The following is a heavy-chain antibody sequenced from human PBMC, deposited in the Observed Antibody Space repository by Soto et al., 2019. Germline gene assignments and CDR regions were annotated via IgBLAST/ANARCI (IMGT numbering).Heavy chain of an antibody. J-gene: IGHJ5*02. CDR1: GESIVGMFP. CDR3: ARTDPVGYYPHLAQRNPDP. D-gene: IGHD3-22*01. V-gene: IGHV4-38-2*01. Sequence: SEALSRTGEGSGESIVGMFPWAWLRQPPGRSLEWIACIFHTGTTYYTPSLKSRVTLSVDTSKDQFSLRLGSVTAADSAVYYSARTDPVGYYPHLAQRNPDP. CDR2: IFHTGTT.